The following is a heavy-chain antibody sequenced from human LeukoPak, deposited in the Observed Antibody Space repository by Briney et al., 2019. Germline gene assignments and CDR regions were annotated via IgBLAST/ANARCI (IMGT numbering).Heavy chain of an antibody. CDR1: GGSISSSSYY. J-gene: IGHJ2*01. CDR2: IYYSGST. CDR3: ARDVGSGSSWYFDL. Sequence: SETLSLTCTVSGGSISSSSYYWGWIRQPPGKGLEWIGSIYYSGSTYYNPSLKSRVTISVDTSKNQFSLKLSSVTAADTAVYYCARDVGSGSSWYFDLWAVAPWSLSPQ. D-gene: IGHD1-26*01. V-gene: IGHV4-39*07.